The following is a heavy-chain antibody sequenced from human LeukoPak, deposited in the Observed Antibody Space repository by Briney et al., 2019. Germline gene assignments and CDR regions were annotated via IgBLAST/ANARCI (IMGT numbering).Heavy chain of an antibody. J-gene: IGHJ4*02. Sequence: ASVKVSCKASGYTFTGYYMHWVRQAPGQGLEWMGWNNPNSGGTNYAQKFQGRVTMTRDTSISTAYMELSRLRSDDTAVYYCARGARKGDDYGGFFDYWGQGTLVTVSS. CDR1: GYTFTGYY. CDR2: NNPNSGGT. D-gene: IGHD4-23*01. CDR3: ARGARKGDDYGGFFDY. V-gene: IGHV1-2*02.